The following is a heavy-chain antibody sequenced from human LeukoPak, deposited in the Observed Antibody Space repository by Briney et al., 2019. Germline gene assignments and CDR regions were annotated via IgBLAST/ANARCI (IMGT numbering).Heavy chain of an antibody. CDR1: GYTFTSYD. D-gene: IGHD1-1*01. J-gene: IGHJ6*03. CDR3: ARSRYERLCYYYYMDV. Sequence: GASVKVSCKASGYTFTSYDINWVRQATGQGLEWMGWMNPNSGNTGYAQKFQGRVTMTRNTSISTAYMELSSLRSEDTAVYYCARSRYERLCYYYYMDVWGKGTTVTISS. V-gene: IGHV1-8*01. CDR2: MNPNSGNT.